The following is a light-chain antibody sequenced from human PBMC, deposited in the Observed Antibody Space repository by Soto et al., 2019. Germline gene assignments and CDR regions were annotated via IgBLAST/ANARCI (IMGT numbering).Light chain of an antibody. CDR2: DAS. CDR3: QQRSNWPPLT. CDR1: QSVSSY. Sequence: EIVLTQSPATLSLSPEERATLSCRASQSVSSYLAWYQQKPGQAPRLLIYDASNRATGIPARFSGSGSGTDFTLTISSLEPEDFAVYYCQQRSNWPPLTFGQGTKVEIK. J-gene: IGKJ1*01. V-gene: IGKV3-11*01.